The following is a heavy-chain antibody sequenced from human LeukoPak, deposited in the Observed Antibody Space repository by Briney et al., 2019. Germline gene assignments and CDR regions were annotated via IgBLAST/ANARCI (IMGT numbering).Heavy chain of an antibody. CDR2: IYPGDSDT. J-gene: IGHJ4*02. CDR1: GYSFTSYW. D-gene: IGHD6-6*01. Sequence: KYGESLKISCKGSGYSFTSYWIGWVRQMPGKGLEWMGIIYPGDSDTRYSPSFQGQVTISDDKSISTAYLQWSSLKASDTAMYYCARFLVGFGSSSFYYFDYWGQGTLVTVSS. V-gene: IGHV5-51*01. CDR3: ARFLVGFGSSSFYYFDY.